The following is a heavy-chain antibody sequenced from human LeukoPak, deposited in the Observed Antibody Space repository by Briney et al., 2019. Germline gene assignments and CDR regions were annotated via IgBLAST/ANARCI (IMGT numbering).Heavy chain of an antibody. Sequence: PGGSLRLSCAASGFTFSTYAMHWVRQAPGKGLEWVAVISSYDGTNKYYADSVKGRFTISRDNSKNMLYLQMNSLRAEDTAVYYCMEGGLGEDYWGQGTLVTVSS. D-gene: IGHD3-16*01. CDR1: GFTFSTYA. CDR3: MEGGLGEDY. V-gene: IGHV3-30-3*01. CDR2: ISSYDGTNK. J-gene: IGHJ4*02.